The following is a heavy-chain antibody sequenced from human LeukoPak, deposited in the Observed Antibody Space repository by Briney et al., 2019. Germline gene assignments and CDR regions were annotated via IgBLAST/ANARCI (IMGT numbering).Heavy chain of an antibody. CDR1: GFTFSSYW. J-gene: IGHJ4*02. V-gene: IGHV3-74*01. Sequence: GGSLRLSCAASGFTFSSYWMHGVRQAPGKGLMWVSHINSDGSSTSYAASVKGRFTISRDNAKPTLYLQVHSLSAEATAVYYCVKSLGDLIDYWGQGPLVPVSS. CDR2: INSDGSST. CDR3: VKSLGDLIDY. D-gene: IGHD3-10*01.